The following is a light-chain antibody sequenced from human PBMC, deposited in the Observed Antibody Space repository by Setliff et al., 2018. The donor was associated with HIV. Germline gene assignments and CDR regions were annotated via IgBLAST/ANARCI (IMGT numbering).Light chain of an antibody. Sequence: SVLTQPASVSRSPGQSITLSCTGSSSDVGNYNLVSWYQHHPGTAPKLVIYEVTKRPSGVSNRFSGSKSGNTASLTISGLQAEDEADYYCCSYARSSTYVFGTGTKITVL. CDR2: EVT. CDR3: CSYARSSTYV. V-gene: IGLV2-23*02. CDR1: SSDVGNYNL. J-gene: IGLJ1*01.